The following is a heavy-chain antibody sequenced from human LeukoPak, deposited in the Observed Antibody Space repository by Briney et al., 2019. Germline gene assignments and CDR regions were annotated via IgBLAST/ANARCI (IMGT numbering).Heavy chain of an antibody. CDR1: GGTFSSYA. J-gene: IGHJ6*03. D-gene: IGHD3-9*01. Sequence: SVKVSCKASGGTFSSYAISWVRQAPGQGPEWMGGIIPIFGTANYAQKFQGRVTITADKSTSTAYMELSSLRSEDTAVYYCARVPINVDILTGYSQYYYYYYYMDVWGKGTTVTVSS. V-gene: IGHV1-69*06. CDR2: IIPIFGTA. CDR3: ARVPINVDILTGYSQYYYYYYYMDV.